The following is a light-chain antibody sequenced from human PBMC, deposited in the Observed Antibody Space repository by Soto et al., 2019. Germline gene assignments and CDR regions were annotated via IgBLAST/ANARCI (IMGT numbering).Light chain of an antibody. J-gene: IGLJ3*02. V-gene: IGLV1-47*01. CDR1: SSNIGVNH. Sequence: QSVLTQPPSASVTPGQRVIIPCSGGSSNIGVNHVYWYRQLPGTAPTLLISRNNQRPSGVPDRFSGSKSGTAASLPISGIRSEDEAVYHCAAWEDSLSGPVFGGGTKLTVL. CDR3: AAWEDSLSGPV. CDR2: RNN.